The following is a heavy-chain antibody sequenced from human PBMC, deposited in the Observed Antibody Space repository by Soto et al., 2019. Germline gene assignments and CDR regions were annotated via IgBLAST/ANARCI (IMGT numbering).Heavy chain of an antibody. J-gene: IGHJ5*02. D-gene: IGHD3-10*01. CDR2: INHSGST. Sequence: QVQLQQWGAGLLKPSETLSLTCAVYGGSFSGYYWSWIRQPPGKGLEWIGEINHSGSTNYNPSLKSRVTISVDTSKNQFSRKLSSVTAADTAVYYCARGRVLLWFGELLNNNWFDPWGQGTLVTVSS. CDR3: ARGRVLLWFGELLNNNWFDP. CDR1: GGSFSGYY. V-gene: IGHV4-34*01.